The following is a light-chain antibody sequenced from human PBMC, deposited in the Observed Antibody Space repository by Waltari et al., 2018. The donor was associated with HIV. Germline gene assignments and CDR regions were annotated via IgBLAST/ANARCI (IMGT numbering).Light chain of an antibody. J-gene: IGKJ4*01. CDR2: LVS. CDR3: MQALETPLT. Sequence: DIVMTQSPVSLFVTPGEPASISCTSSQSLLRSNGYIYLDWYLQKPGQPPQLLIYLVSNRASGVPDRFSASGSATDFTLIISRVEAEDVGIYYCMQALETPLTFGGGTKVQIK. CDR1: QSLLRSNGYIY. V-gene: IGKV2-28*01.